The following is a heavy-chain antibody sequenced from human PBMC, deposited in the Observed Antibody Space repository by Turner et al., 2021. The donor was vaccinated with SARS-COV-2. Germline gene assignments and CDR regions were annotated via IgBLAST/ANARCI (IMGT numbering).Heavy chain of an antibody. Sequence: HVQLVQSGAEVKKPGSSVMVSCSASGGTFSSYGIIWVRLAAGQGLEWMGRIIRIRGIANYVQKSKGRVKITADKTTSTAYMELRSLRAVDRAVYDCARERYYDILTGAIQGDFDYWGQGTLVTVSS. J-gene: IGHJ4*02. CDR2: IIRIRGIA. V-gene: IGHV1-69*04. CDR3: ARERYYDILTGAIQGDFDY. D-gene: IGHD3-9*01. CDR1: GGTFSSYG.